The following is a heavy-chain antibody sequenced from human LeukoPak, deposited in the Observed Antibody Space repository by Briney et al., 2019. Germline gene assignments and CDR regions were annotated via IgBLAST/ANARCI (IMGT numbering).Heavy chain of an antibody. CDR3: ARAFFSMVRGIDY. Sequence: SETLSLTCGVSGGSITTTNYWSWVRQSPGRGLEWIGEISLSGYTGFNPSLRGRVTMSLDESKNHLSLTLTSVTAADTAVYYCARAFFSMVRGIDYWGQGTLVTVSS. V-gene: IGHV4-4*02. J-gene: IGHJ4*02. D-gene: IGHD3-10*01. CDR2: ISLSGYT. CDR1: GGSITTTNY.